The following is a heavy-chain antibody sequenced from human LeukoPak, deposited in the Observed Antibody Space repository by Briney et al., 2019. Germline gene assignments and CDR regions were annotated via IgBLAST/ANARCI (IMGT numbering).Heavy chain of an antibody. Sequence: SETLSLTCTVSGGSVTDYYWSWIRQSPGKGLEWIGYIYYTGTSYNPSLKSRVTISADTSKNQFSLKLSSVTAADTAVYYCARQGLLVRGVRGAGDYWGQGTLVTVSS. CDR2: IYYTGT. CDR3: ARQGLLVRGVRGAGDY. CDR1: GGSVTDYY. D-gene: IGHD3-10*01. V-gene: IGHV4-59*08. J-gene: IGHJ4*02.